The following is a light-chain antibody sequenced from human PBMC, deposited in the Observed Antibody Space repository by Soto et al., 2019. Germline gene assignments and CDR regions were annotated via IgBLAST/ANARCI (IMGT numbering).Light chain of an antibody. Sequence: ETVMTQSPATLSVSPGERATLSCRASQTVSSNLAWYQQEPGQXHRXXIYGASTRATGIPARFSGSGSGTELTITINSLQSEDFEVYDCQQYKNWPHTFGQGTKVDIK. CDR2: GAS. CDR1: QTVSSN. J-gene: IGKJ2*01. CDR3: QQYKNWPHT. V-gene: IGKV3-15*01.